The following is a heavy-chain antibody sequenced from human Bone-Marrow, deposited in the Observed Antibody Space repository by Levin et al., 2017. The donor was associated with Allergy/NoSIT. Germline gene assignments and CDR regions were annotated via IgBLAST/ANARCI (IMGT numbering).Heavy chain of an antibody. CDR2: IYWDDDK. CDR1: GFSLRNSGVG. Sequence: SGPTLVKPTQTLTLTCTFSGFSLRNSGVGVGWIRQPPGKALEWVALIYWDDDKRYSPSLKSRLTIIKDTSTNQVVLTMTNMDPVDTATYYCAHRRTGGDGGNEGAFDYWGQGTLVTVSS. J-gene: IGHJ4*02. V-gene: IGHV2-5*02. CDR3: AHRRTGGDGGNEGAFDY. D-gene: IGHD4-23*01.